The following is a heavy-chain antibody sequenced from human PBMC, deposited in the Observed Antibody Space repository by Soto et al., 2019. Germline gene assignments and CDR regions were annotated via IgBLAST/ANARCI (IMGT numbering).Heavy chain of an antibody. Sequence: PGGSLRLSCAASGFTFSSYAMSWVRQAPGKGLEWVSAISGLGGSTNYAYSVKGRFTISRDNSKNTLYLQMNSLRAKDTAVYCWASAPAYYGSDLDYWGQGTLVTVSS. D-gene: IGHD3-10*01. CDR3: ASAPAYYGSDLDY. J-gene: IGHJ4*02. CDR2: ISGLGGST. CDR1: GFTFSSYA. V-gene: IGHV3-23*01.